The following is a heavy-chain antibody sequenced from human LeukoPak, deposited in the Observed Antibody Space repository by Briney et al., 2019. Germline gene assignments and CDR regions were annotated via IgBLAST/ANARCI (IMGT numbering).Heavy chain of an antibody. D-gene: IGHD2-15*01. CDR3: ASSVPPVAFDY. CDR2: IYYSGST. CDR1: GGSFSGYY. J-gene: IGHJ4*02. V-gene: IGHV4-34*01. Sequence: SETLSLTCAVYGGSFSGYYWSWIRQPPGKGLEWIGSIYYSGSTYYNLSLKSRVTISVDTSKNQFSLKLSSVTAADTAVYYCASSVPPVAFDYWGQGTLVTVSS.